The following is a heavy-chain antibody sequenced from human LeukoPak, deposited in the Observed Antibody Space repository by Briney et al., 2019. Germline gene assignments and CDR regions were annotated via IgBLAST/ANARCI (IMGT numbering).Heavy chain of an antibody. CDR2: IYHSGST. D-gene: IGHD4-11*01. Sequence: SETLSLTCAVSGGSITNSNWWNWVRQPPGKGLEWIGEIYHSGSTNYNPSLKSRVTISVDKSKSQFSLKLSSVIAADTAVYYCARGPTTMTRAFDYWGQGTLVTVSS. J-gene: IGHJ4*02. V-gene: IGHV4-4*02. CDR1: GGSITNSNW. CDR3: ARGPTTMTRAFDY.